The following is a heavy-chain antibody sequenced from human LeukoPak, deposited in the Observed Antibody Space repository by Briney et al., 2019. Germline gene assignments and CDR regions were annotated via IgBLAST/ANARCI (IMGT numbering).Heavy chain of an antibody. Sequence: GASVKVSCKASGYIFTDYYMHWVRQAPGQGLEWMGIINPSGGSTSYAQKFQGRVTMTRDMSTSTVYMELSSLRSEDTAVYYCARASTVVTLFDYWGQGTLVTVSS. J-gene: IGHJ4*02. D-gene: IGHD4-23*01. CDR3: ARASTVVTLFDY. CDR1: GYIFTDYY. V-gene: IGHV1-46*01. CDR2: INPSGGST.